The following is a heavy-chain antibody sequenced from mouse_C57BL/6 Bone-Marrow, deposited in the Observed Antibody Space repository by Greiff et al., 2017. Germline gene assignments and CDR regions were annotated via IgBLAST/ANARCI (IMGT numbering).Heavy chain of an antibody. D-gene: IGHD2-2*01. CDR3: ESVYGWLAWFAY. V-gene: IGHV1-9*01. CDR1: GYTFTGYW. Sequence: QVQLQQSGAELMKPGASVKLSCKATGYTFTGYWIEWVKQRPGHGLEWIGEILPGSGSTNYNEKFKGKATFTVDTSSNTAYMQLSSLTTEDSAIYYCESVYGWLAWFAYWGQGTLVTVSA. J-gene: IGHJ3*01. CDR2: ILPGSGST.